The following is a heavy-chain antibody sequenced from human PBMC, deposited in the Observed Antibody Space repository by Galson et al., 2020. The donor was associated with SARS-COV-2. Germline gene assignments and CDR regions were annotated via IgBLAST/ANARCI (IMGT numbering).Heavy chain of an antibody. Sequence: GESLRLSCAASGFTFEEYGMNWVRQVPGKGLEWVSGMTWNGDSVGYADSVKGRFTISRDNAKNSLYLEMRSLRAEDTGLYQCARGRWRGWLDAFDIWGQGTMVNVSS. V-gene: IGHV3-20*01. D-gene: IGHD6-19*01. CDR2: MTWNGDSV. CDR1: GFTFEEYG. CDR3: ARGRWRGWLDAFDI. J-gene: IGHJ3*02.